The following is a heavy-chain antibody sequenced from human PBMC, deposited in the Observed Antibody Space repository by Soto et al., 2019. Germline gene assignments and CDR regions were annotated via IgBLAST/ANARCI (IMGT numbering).Heavy chain of an antibody. CDR3: VKDFGSGYLQVGADL. Sequence: SLRLSCRSSGFAFSSRGVLWVRQARGTGLEGVALISYDGRNEKYADSLKGRFTISRDNSESTLYLQMNGLRPEDAAVYYCVKDFGSGYLQVGADLWGQGTQVTVSS. D-gene: IGHD2-15*01. J-gene: IGHJ5*02. CDR2: ISYDGRNE. CDR1: GFAFSSRG. V-gene: IGHV3-30*18.